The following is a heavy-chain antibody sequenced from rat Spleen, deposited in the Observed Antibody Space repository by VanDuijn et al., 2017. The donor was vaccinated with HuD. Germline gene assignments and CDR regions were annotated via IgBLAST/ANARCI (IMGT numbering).Heavy chain of an antibody. CDR2: ISYDGTAT. CDR3: TTGYYGGIPFDF. CDR1: GLSFSNYD. D-gene: IGHD1-11*01. Sequence: EVQLVESGGGPVQPGRSLKLSCAASGLSFSNYDMAWVRQAPTKGLEWVASISYDGTATYYRDSVKGRFTISRDVAKSTLYLQMNNLRSEDTATYYCTTGYYGGIPFDFWGQGVMVTVSS. J-gene: IGHJ2*01. V-gene: IGHV5-20*01.